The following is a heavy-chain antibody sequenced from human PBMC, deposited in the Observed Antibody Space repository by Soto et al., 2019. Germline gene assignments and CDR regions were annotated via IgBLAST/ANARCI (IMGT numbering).Heavy chain of an antibody. Sequence: GASVKVSCKASGYTFTSYGISWVRQAPGQGLEWMGWISAYNGNTNYAQKLQGRVTMTTDTSTSTAYMELRSLRSDDTAVYYCARGKKRFLEWLPRNYYYGMDVWGQGTTVTVS. CDR1: GYTFTSYG. J-gene: IGHJ6*02. CDR2: ISAYNGNT. D-gene: IGHD3-3*01. CDR3: ARGKKRFLEWLPRNYYYGMDV. V-gene: IGHV1-18*01.